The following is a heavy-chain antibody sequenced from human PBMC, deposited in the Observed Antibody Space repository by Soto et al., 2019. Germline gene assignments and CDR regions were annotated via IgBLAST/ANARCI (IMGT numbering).Heavy chain of an antibody. Sequence: ASVKVSCKASGYTFTSYGISWVRQAPGQGLEWMGWISAYNGNTNYAQKLQGRVTMTTDTSTSTAYMELRSLRSDDTAVYYCARDRRREMATPQVIYWGQGTLVTVSS. D-gene: IGHD5-12*01. J-gene: IGHJ4*02. CDR1: GYTFTSYG. CDR2: ISAYNGNT. CDR3: ARDRRREMATPQVIY. V-gene: IGHV1-18*01.